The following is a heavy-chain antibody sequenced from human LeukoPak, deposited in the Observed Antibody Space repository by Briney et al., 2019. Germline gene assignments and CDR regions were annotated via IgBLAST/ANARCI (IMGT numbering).Heavy chain of an antibody. CDR3: AAGYCSSTSCSEFDY. D-gene: IGHD2-2*03. V-gene: IGHV1-18*01. J-gene: IGHJ4*02. CDR1: GYTFTSYV. Sequence: ASVKVSCKASGYTFTSYVISWVRQAPGQGLEWMGWISTYNGNTNYAQKLQGRVTMTTDTSTSTAYMELRSLRSDDTAVYYCAAGYCSSTSCSEFDYWGQGTLVTVSS. CDR2: ISTYNGNT.